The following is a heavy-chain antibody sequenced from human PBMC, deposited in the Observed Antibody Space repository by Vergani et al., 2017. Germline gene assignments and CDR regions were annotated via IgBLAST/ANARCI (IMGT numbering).Heavy chain of an antibody. V-gene: IGHV1-69*01. CDR2: IIPIFGTA. CDR1: GGTFSSYA. CDR3: ARRVDIVATGYSWFDP. D-gene: IGHD5-12*01. J-gene: IGHJ5*02. Sequence: QVQLVQSGAEVKKPGSSVKVSCKASGGTFSSYAISWVRQAPGQGLEWMGGIIPIFGTANYAQKFQGRVTITADESTSTAYMELSSLRSEDTAVSYCARRVDIVATGYSWFDPWGQGTLVTVSS.